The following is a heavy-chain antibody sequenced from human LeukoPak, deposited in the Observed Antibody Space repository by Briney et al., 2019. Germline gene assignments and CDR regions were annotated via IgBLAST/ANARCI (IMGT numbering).Heavy chain of an antibody. V-gene: IGHV1-2*02. CDR2: VNPNGGGT. Sequence: ASVSVSCTASGYTFTGYYMHWVRQPPGQGLEWMGWVNPNGGGTSYGQKFQGRVAMTRDTSTSTAYMELSRLTSDDTAVYYCARETGFRDDNPAYGALQHWGQGTLVTVSS. J-gene: IGHJ1*01. CDR3: ARETGFRDDNPAYGALQH. D-gene: IGHD3-10*01. CDR1: GYTFTGYY.